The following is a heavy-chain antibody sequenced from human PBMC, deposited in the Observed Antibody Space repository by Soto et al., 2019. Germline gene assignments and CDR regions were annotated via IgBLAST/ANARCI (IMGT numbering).Heavy chain of an antibody. D-gene: IGHD3-3*01. J-gene: IGHJ4*02. V-gene: IGHV4-31*03. CDR2: IYYSGST. CDR1: GGSISSGGYY. CDR3: ARDASPTYYDFWSGYSNGHYFDY. Sequence: QVQLQESGPGLVKPSQTLSLTCTVSGGSISSGGYYWSWIRQHPGKGLEWIGYIYYSGSTYYNPSLKSRVTISVDTCKNQFSLKLSSVTAADTAVYYCARDASPTYYDFWSGYSNGHYFDYWGQGTLVTVSS.